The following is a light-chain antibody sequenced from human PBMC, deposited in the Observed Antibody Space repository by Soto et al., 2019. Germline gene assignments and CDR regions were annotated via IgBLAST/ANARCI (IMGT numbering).Light chain of an antibody. CDR1: SSDICGYNY. CDR2: EVS. CDR3: SVYAGSNNYV. J-gene: IGLJ1*01. V-gene: IGLV2-8*01. Sequence: QSVLTQPPSATGSPGQSVTMSFTGTSSDICGYNYVPWYQQHPRKAHNLMIYEVSKRPSGVPDRFSGSTSGNPASLPVSGLQAEDEADYYCSVYAGSNNYVFGTGTKV.